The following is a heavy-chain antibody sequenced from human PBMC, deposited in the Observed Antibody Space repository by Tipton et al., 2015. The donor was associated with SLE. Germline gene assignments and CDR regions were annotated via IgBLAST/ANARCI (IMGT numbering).Heavy chain of an antibody. CDR1: GFTFSNYW. V-gene: IGHV3-7*01. CDR2: IKQDGSDK. CDR3: ARDEYSSSWGDYYYYMDV. J-gene: IGHJ6*03. Sequence: SLRLSCEASGFTFSNYWMNWVRPAPGKGLEWVASIKQDGSDKYYVDSVKGRFTISRDNANNSLFLQMNSLRAEDTAVYYCARDEYSSSWGDYYYYMDVWGTGTTVTVSS. D-gene: IGHD6-13*01.